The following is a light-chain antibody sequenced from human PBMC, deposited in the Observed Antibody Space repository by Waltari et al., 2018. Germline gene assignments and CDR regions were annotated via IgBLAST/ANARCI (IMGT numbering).Light chain of an antibody. CDR3: SSYTSSSTLV. Sequence: QSALTQPASVSGSPGQSITLSCTGTSSDVGGYNYVSWYQQHPGKAPKLMIYEVSNRPSGVSNRFSGSQSGNTASLTISGLQAEDEADYYCSSYTSSSTLVFGGGTKLTVL. CDR2: EVS. V-gene: IGLV2-14*01. CDR1: SSDVGGYNY. J-gene: IGLJ2*01.